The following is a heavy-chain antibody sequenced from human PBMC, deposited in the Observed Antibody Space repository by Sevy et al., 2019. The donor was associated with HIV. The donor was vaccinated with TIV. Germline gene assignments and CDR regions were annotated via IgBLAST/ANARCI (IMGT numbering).Heavy chain of an antibody. Sequence: SVKVSCKASGYTFTSFGISWVRQAPGQGLEWVGWISVYNGKINYAQNFQGRVTMTTDTSTRTAYMELKSLGSDDTAVYYCARRGAFDFDTSGFLSPWGQGTLVTVSS. CDR3: ARRGAFDFDTSGFLSP. CDR1: GYTFTSFG. D-gene: IGHD3-22*01. CDR2: ISVYNGKI. V-gene: IGHV1-18*01. J-gene: IGHJ5*02.